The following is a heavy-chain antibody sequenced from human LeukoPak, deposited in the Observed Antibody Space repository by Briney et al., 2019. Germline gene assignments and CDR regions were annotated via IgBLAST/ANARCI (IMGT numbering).Heavy chain of an antibody. D-gene: IGHD6-13*01. CDR2: IFSSGII. V-gene: IGHV4-4*07. Sequence: PSETLSLTCNVSGASISSDFWSWIRQPAGKGLEWVGRIFSSGIINYNPSLKRRLTMSVDTAKNQFSLNLSSVTAADTAVYYCAREGGSSRNFDNWGQGTLVTVSS. CDR3: AREGGSSRNFDN. CDR1: GASISSDF. J-gene: IGHJ4*02.